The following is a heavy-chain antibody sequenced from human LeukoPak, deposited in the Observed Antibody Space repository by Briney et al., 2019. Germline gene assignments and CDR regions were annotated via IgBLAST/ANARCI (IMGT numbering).Heavy chain of an antibody. J-gene: IGHJ3*02. CDR1: GYTFTSYG. CDR2: ISAYNGDT. V-gene: IGHV1-18*01. CDR3: ARGLQENLAWLQAFSALDI. D-gene: IGHD6-19*01. Sequence: EASVKVSCKASGYTFTSYGISWVRQAPGQGLEWMGWISAYNGDTNYAQKLQGRVTMTTDTSTSTAYMELRSQRSDDTAVYYCARGLQENLAWLQAFSALDIWGQGTMVTVSS.